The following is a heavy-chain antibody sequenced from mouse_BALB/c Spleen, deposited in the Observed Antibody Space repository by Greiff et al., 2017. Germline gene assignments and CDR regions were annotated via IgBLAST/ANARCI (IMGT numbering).Heavy chain of an antibody. D-gene: IGHD1-2*01. Sequence: VKLQESGAELVRPGTSVKVSCKASGYAFTNYLIEWVKQRPGQGLEWIGVINPGSGGTNYNEKFKGKATLTADKSSSTAYMQLSSLTSDDSAVYCCARFATATDYWGQGTTLTVSS. J-gene: IGHJ2*01. CDR3: ARFATATDY. CDR1: GYAFTNYL. CDR2: INPGSGGT. V-gene: IGHV1-54*01.